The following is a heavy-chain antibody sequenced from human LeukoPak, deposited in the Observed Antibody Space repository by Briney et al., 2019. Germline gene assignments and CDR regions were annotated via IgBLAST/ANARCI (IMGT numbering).Heavy chain of an antibody. J-gene: IGHJ4*02. CDR2: ISSSSSYI. CDR3: AREGIQLWFLIDY. CDR1: GFTFSSYA. D-gene: IGHD5-18*01. V-gene: IGHV3-21*01. Sequence: GGSLRLSCAASGFTFSSYAMSWVRQAPGKGLEWVSSISSSSSYIYYADSVKGRFTISRDNAKNLLYLQMNSLRAEDTAVYYCAREGIQLWFLIDYWGQGTLVTVSS.